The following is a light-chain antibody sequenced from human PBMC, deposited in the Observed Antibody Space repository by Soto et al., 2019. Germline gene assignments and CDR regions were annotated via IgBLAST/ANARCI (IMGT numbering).Light chain of an antibody. CDR3: QHYNSYSEA. CDR1: QTIRSW. V-gene: IGKV1-5*03. J-gene: IGKJ1*01. Sequence: DIQMTQSPSTLSGSVGDRVTITCRASQTIRSWLAWYQQKPGKAPKLLIYKASTLKSGVPSRFSGSGSGTEFTITISSLQPDDFATYYCQHYNSYSEAFGQGTKVDIK. CDR2: KAS.